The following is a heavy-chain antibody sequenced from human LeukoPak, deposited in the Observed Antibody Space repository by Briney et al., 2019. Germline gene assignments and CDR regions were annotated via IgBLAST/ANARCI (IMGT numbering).Heavy chain of an antibody. D-gene: IGHD6-13*01. J-gene: IGHJ5*02. CDR1: GYTFTSYA. Sequence: ASVKVSCKASGYTFTSYAMHWVRQAPGQRLEWMGWINAGNGNTKYSQKFQGRVTITRDTSASTAYMELSSLRSEDTAVYYCARDFVAAAGIRWFDPWGQGTLVTVSS. CDR3: ARDFVAAAGIRWFDP. CDR2: INAGNGNT. V-gene: IGHV1-3*01.